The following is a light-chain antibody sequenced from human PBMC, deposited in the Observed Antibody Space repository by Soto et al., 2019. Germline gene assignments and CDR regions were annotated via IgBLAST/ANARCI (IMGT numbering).Light chain of an antibody. J-gene: IGLJ3*02. CDR2: EVS. CDR3: SSYTSSSTVV. Sequence: QSVLTQPASVSGSPGQSITISCTGTSSDVAAYSYVSWYQQHPGKVPKLLIYEVSNRPSGISYRFSGSKSDNTASLTISGLQAEEEADCYCSSYTSSSTVVFGRGTKLTVL. V-gene: IGLV2-14*01. CDR1: SSDVAAYSY.